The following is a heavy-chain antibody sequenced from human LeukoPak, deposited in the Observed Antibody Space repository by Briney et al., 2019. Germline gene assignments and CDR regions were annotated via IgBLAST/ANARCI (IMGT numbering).Heavy chain of an antibody. CDR2: IRSKANSYAT. CDR1: GFTFSGSA. CDR3: TGPTYIAAAGTGDYAFDY. D-gene: IGHD6-13*01. J-gene: IGHJ4*02. Sequence: GGSLKLSCAASGFTFSGSAMHWVRQASGKGLEWVGRIRSKANSYATAYAASVKGRFTISRDDSKNTAYLQMNSLKTEDTAVYYCTGPTYIAAAGTGDYAFDYWGQGTLVTVSS. V-gene: IGHV3-73*01.